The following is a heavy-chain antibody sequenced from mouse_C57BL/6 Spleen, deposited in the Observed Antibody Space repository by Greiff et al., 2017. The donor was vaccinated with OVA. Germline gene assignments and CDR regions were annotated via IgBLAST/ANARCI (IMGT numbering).Heavy chain of an antibody. CDR2: IYPGNSDT. CDR1: GYTFTSYW. V-gene: IGHV1-5*01. D-gene: IGHD2-4*01. J-gene: IGHJ2*01. CDR3: TSDYDEGGLDY. Sequence: VQLQQSGTVLARPGASVKMSCKTSGYTFTSYWMHWVKQRPGQGLEWIGAIYPGNSDTSYNQKFKGKAKLTAVTSASTAYMELSSLTNEDSAVYYCTSDYDEGGLDYWGQGTTLTVSS.